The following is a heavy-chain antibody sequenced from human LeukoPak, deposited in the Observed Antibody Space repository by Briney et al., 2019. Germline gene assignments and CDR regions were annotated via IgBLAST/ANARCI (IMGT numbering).Heavy chain of an antibody. V-gene: IGHV4-59*08. J-gene: IGHJ6*02. CDR2: IYYSGST. D-gene: IGHD3-9*01. CDR1: GFTFSSYA. CDR3: ARGGYDILTGYSYYYYGMDV. Sequence: GSLRLSCAASGFTFSSYAMSWVRQAPGKGLEWIGYIYYSGSTNYNPSLKSRVTISVDTSKNQFSLKLSSVTAADTAVYYCARGGYDILTGYSYYYYGMDVWGQGTTVTVSS.